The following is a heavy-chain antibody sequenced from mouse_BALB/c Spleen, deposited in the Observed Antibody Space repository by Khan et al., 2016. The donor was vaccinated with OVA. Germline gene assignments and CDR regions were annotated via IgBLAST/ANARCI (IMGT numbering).Heavy chain of an antibody. CDR2: INTYTGEP. CDR3: AREVSYRYAMDY. Sequence: QIQLVQSGPELMKPGATVKISCTASGYTFTNYGMNWVKQAPGKGLKWMGWINTYTGEPTYADDFKGRFAFSLDTSASTAYLQINNLTYEDTATYFCAREVSYRYAMDYWGQGTSVTVSS. CDR1: GYTFTNYG. D-gene: IGHD1-1*01. J-gene: IGHJ4*01. V-gene: IGHV9-3-1*01.